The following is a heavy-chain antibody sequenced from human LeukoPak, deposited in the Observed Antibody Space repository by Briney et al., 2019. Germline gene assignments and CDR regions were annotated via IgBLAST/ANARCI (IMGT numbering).Heavy chain of an antibody. CDR2: IYYRVTS. D-gene: IGHD3-10*01. V-gene: IGHV4-59*01. J-gene: IGHJ4*02. CDR1: GDSINTYY. CDR3: ARAPAYGSGIVPFDY. Sequence: SETLSLTCTVSGDSINTYYWSWIRQPPGKGLEWIGYIYYRVTSDYNPSLKSRVTMTRDTSTSTVYMELSSLRSEDTAVYYCARAPAYGSGIVPFDYWGQGTLVTVSS.